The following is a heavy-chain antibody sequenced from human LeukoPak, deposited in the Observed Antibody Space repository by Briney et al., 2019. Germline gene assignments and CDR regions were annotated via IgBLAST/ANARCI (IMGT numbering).Heavy chain of an antibody. V-gene: IGHV3-33*01. CDR3: ARYSDRGEWYPSY. CDR1: GFTFSSYG. Sequence: GGSLRRSCAASGFTFSSYGMHWVRQAPGKGLEWVAVIWYDGSDKYYADSVEGRFTISRDNSKNTLYLQMDSLRGEDTAVYYCARYSDRGEWYPSYWGQGTLVTVSS. J-gene: IGHJ4*02. CDR2: IWYDGSDK. D-gene: IGHD3-3*01.